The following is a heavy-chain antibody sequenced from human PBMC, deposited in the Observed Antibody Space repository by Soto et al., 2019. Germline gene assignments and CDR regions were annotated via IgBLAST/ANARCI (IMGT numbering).Heavy chain of an antibody. CDR2: IIPIFGTA. D-gene: IGHD2-2*01. Sequence: SVKVSCKASGGTFSSYAISWVRQAPGQGLEWMGGIIPIFGTANYAQKFQGRVTITADESTSTAYMELSSLRSEDTAVYYCARHIAKDIVVVPAANWFDPWGQGTLVTVSS. J-gene: IGHJ5*02. V-gene: IGHV1-69*13. CDR3: ARHIAKDIVVVPAANWFDP. CDR1: GGTFSSYA.